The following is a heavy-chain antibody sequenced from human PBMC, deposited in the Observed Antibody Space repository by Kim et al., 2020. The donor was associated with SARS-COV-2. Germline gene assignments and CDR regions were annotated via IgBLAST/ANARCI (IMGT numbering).Heavy chain of an antibody. CDR2: ISYDGSNK. CDR1: GFTFSSYA. V-gene: IGHV3-30-3*01. Sequence: GGSLRLSCAASGFTFSSYAMHWVRQAPGKGLEWVAVISYDGSNKYYADSVKGRFTISRDNSKNTLYLQMNSLRAEDTAVYYCARELGYCSSTSCSALDY. J-gene: IGHJ4*01. D-gene: IGHD2-2*01. CDR3: ARELGYCSSTSCSALDY.